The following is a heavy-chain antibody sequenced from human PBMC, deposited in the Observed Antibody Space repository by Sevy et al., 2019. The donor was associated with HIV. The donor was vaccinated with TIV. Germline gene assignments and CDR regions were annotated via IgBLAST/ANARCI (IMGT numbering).Heavy chain of an antibody. D-gene: IGHD3-10*01. V-gene: IGHV3-21*01. J-gene: IGHJ4*02. Sequence: GGSLRLSCAASGFTFNYHFMNWVRQVPGKGLEWVSYISSASSYINYSDSVKGRFTISRDNAKNLVFLEMNNLRPEDTAVYFGARGDYYGSLYYFDYWGQGTLVTVSS. CDR1: GFTFNYHF. CDR3: ARGDYYGSLYYFDY. CDR2: ISSASSYI.